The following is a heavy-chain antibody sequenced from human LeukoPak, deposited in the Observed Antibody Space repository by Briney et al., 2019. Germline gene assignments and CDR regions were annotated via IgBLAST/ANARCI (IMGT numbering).Heavy chain of an antibody. Sequence: ASVKVSCKVSGYTLTELSMHWVRQAPGKGLEWMGGFDPEDGETIYAQKFQGGVTMTEDTSTDTAYMELSSLRSEDTAVYYCATWGYDILTGINWFDPWGQGTLVTVSS. CDR3: ATWGYDILTGINWFDP. CDR1: GYTLTELS. J-gene: IGHJ5*02. D-gene: IGHD3-9*01. V-gene: IGHV1-24*01. CDR2: FDPEDGET.